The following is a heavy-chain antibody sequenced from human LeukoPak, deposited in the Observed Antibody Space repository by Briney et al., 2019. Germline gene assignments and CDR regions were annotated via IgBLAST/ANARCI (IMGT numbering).Heavy chain of an antibody. CDR2: IRKDGGEK. CDR1: GFTLGSYW. CDR3: ARAGYYGDDAFDL. J-gene: IGHJ3*01. V-gene: IGHV3-7*01. Sequence: GSLRLSCVASGFTLGSYWMSWVRQAPGKGLGWVANIRKDGGEKYYVDSVKGRLTISRDNAKNSLYLQMNNLTAADTAIYYCARAGYYGDDAFDLWGQGTRVTVSS. D-gene: IGHD2/OR15-2a*01.